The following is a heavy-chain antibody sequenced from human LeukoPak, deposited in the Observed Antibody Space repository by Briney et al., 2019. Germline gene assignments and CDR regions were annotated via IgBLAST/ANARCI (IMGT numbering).Heavy chain of an antibody. CDR2: INPNSGGT. Sequence: ASVKVSCKASGYTFTGYYMHWVRQAPGQGLEWMGWINPNSGGTNYARKFQGRVTMTRDTSISTAYMELSRLRSDDTAVYYCARDRVTMVRGVYYNWFDPWGQGTLVTVSS. V-gene: IGHV1-2*02. J-gene: IGHJ5*02. D-gene: IGHD3-10*01. CDR1: GYTFTGYY. CDR3: ARDRVTMVRGVYYNWFDP.